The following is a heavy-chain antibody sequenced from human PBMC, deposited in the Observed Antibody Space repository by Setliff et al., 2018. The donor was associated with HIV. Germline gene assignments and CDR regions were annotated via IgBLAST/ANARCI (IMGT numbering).Heavy chain of an antibody. V-gene: IGHV1-18*01. CDR3: AKDISASALYYYGMDV. CDR2: ISAYTGKT. Sequence: ASVKVSCKTSGYSFSSHGVSWVRQAPGQGLEWVGWISAYTGKTKYAQNVQGRVTLTTDTSTSTAYMELRSLRPDDAAVYYCAKDISASALYYYGMDVWGQGTTVTVSS. J-gene: IGHJ6*02. D-gene: IGHD6-13*01. CDR1: GYSFSSHG.